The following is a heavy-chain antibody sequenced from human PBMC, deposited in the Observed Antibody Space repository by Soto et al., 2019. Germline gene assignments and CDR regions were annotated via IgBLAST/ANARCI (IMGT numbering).Heavy chain of an antibody. D-gene: IGHD3-9*01. Sequence: PSETLSLTCTVSGGTISGYFWSWIRQPPGKGLEWIGYIYYSGSTNYNPSLKSRVTISVDTSKNQFSLKLSSVTAADTAVYYCARNIRYFDYYYFDYWGQGTLVTVSS. J-gene: IGHJ4*02. CDR2: IYYSGST. CDR3: ARNIRYFDYYYFDY. CDR1: GGTISGYF. V-gene: IGHV4-59*08.